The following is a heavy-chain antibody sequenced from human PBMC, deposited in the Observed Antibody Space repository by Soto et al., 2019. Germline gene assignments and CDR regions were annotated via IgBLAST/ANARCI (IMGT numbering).Heavy chain of an antibody. V-gene: IGHV3-23*01. D-gene: IGHD6-19*01. Sequence: EVQLLESGGGLVQPGGSLRLSCAASGFTFSSYAMSWVRQAPGKGLEWVSAISGSGGSTYYADSVKGRFTISRDNSKNTLYLQMNSLRAGDTAVYYCAKDSGYSSGWYGYWGQGTLVTVSS. J-gene: IGHJ4*02. CDR1: GFTFSSYA. CDR3: AKDSGYSSGWYGY. CDR2: ISGSGGST.